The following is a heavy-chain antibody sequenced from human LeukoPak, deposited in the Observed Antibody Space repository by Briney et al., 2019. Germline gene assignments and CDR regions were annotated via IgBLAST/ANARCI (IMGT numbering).Heavy chain of an antibody. J-gene: IGHJ6*02. CDR2: ISSSGSII. CDR1: GFTFSSSD. CDR3: ARDVSYHGMDV. D-gene: IGHD5/OR15-5a*01. Sequence: GGSLRLSCVASGFTFSSSDVNWVRQAPEKGLEWVSYISSSGSIIYYADSVKGRFIISRDNAKNSLYLHMNSLRAEDTAVYYCARDVSYHGMDVWGQGTTVTVSS. V-gene: IGHV3-48*03.